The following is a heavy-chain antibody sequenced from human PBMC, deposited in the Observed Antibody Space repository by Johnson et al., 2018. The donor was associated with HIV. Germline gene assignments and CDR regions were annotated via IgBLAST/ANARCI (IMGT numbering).Heavy chain of an antibody. J-gene: IGHJ3*02. V-gene: IGHV3-15*01. CDR2: IKRKTDGETT. Sequence: MQLVESGGGLMQPGGSLRLSCAASGFIVSSNCMTWVRQAPGKGLEWVGRIKRKTDGETTDYTTPVKGRFTISRDDSKNTLYLQMNSLKTEDTAVYYCSTPRPNWGWNAFDIWGQGTMVTVSS. CDR3: STPRPNWGWNAFDI. D-gene: IGHD7-27*01. CDR1: GFIVSSNC.